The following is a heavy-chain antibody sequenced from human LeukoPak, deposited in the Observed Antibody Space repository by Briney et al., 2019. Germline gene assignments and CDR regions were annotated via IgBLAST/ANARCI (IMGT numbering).Heavy chain of an antibody. D-gene: IGHD3-3*01. J-gene: IGHJ3*02. CDR3: ARDTSSGFLEWLYPPDTFDI. Sequence: GGSLRLSCAASGFTLSSYWMHWVRQAPGKGLVWVSRINTDGSSTTYADSVKGRFTISRDNAKNTLHLQMSSLRAEDTAVYYCARDTSSGFLEWLYPPDTFDIWGQGTMVTVSS. CDR2: INTDGSST. CDR1: GFTLSSYW. V-gene: IGHV3-74*01.